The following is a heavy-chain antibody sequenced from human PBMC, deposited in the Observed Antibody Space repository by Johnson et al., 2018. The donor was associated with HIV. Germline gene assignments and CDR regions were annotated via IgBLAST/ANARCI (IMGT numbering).Heavy chain of an antibody. D-gene: IGHD4-17*01. J-gene: IGHJ3*02. V-gene: IGHV3-7*05. CDR2: INQDGSEM. Sequence: VQLVESGGGLVQPGGSLRLSCGGSGFSFSIYWLTWVRQAPGKGLEWVANINQDGSEMYYADSVKGRFTISRDNSKNTLYLQMNSLRAEDTALYYCARDFSDYGDYGRCAFDIWGQGTMVTGSS. CDR1: GFSFSIYW. CDR3: ARDFSDYGDYGRCAFDI.